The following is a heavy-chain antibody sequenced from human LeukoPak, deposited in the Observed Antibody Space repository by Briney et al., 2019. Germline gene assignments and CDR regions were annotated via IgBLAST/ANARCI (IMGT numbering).Heavy chain of an antibody. CDR2: INAGNGNT. J-gene: IGHJ4*02. V-gene: IGHV1-3*01. CDR1: GYTFTSYA. CDR3: ARAEFGGSGSYSFDY. Sequence: APVKVSCKASGYTFTSYAMHWVRQAPGQRLEWMGWINAGNGNTKYSQKFQGRVTITRDTSASTAYMELSSLRSEDTAVYYCARAEFGGSGSYSFDYWGQGTLVTVSS. D-gene: IGHD3-10*01.